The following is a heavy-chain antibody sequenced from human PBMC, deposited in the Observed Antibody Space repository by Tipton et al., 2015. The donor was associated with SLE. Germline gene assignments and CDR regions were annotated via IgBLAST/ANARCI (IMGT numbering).Heavy chain of an antibody. V-gene: IGHV4-59*08. CDR2: IYYSGST. D-gene: IGHD3-10*01. J-gene: IGHJ3*02. CDR3: ARHEKKFAYYYGSGTLNDAFDI. CDR1: GGSISSHS. Sequence: TLSLTCTVSGGSISSHSWSWIRQPPGKGLEWIGYIYYSGSTNYKSSLKSRVAISIDTSKNQFSLKLSSVTAADTAVYYCARHEKKFAYYYGSGTLNDAFDIWGQGTMVTVSS.